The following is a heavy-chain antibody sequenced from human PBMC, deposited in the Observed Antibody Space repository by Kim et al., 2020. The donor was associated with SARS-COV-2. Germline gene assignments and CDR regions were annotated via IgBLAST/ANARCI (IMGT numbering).Heavy chain of an antibody. Sequence: GGSLRLFCAASGFTFSSYNMNWVRQAPGKGLEWVSSISSSSSYIYYADSVKGRFTISRDNAKISLYLQMNSLRAEDTAVYYCARDYDSSGYLYGMDVWGQGTTVTVSS. J-gene: IGHJ6*02. CDR2: ISSSSSYI. CDR3: ARDYDSSGYLYGMDV. CDR1: GFTFSSYN. D-gene: IGHD3-22*01. V-gene: IGHV3-21*04.